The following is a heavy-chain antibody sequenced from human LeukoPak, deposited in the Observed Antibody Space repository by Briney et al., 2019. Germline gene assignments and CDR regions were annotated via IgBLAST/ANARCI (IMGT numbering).Heavy chain of an antibody. V-gene: IGHV4-59*01. CDR2: VYFTGTT. Sequence: PSETLSLTCSVSGGSISSYFWSWIRQPPGKGLEWIGYVYFTGTTNYNPSLKGRVTISIDKSRKQLSLKLNSVTTADTAVYCCARTSASYYYYMDVWGNGTTVTISS. CDR1: GGSISSYF. CDR3: ARTSASYYYYMDV. D-gene: IGHD3-3*01. J-gene: IGHJ6*03.